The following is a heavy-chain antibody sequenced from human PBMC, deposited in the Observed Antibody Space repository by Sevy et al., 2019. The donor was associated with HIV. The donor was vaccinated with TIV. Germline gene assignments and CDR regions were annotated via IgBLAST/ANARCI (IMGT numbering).Heavy chain of an antibody. Sequence: GGSLRLSCAASGFTFSSYGMHWVRQAPGKGLEWVAVIWYDGSNKYYADSVKGRFTISRDNSKETLYLQMNSLRAEDTAQDYCAREGAPIVRRVIGVRPWGDYYDGMDVWGQGTTVTVSS. CDR1: GFTFSSYG. J-gene: IGHJ6*02. D-gene: IGHD3-10*01. CDR2: IWYDGSNK. CDR3: AREGAPIVRRVIGVRPWGDYYDGMDV. V-gene: IGHV3-33*01.